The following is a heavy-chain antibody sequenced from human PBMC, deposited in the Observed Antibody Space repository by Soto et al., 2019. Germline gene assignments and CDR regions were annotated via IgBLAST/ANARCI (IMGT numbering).Heavy chain of an antibody. Sequence: QVQLQESGPGLVKPSETPSLTCTVSGGSISSYYWSWIRQPPGKGLEWIGYIYYSGSTNYNPSLKSRVTMSVDTSNNQFSLKLRSVNAADTAVYYCARGGGYKFDYWGQGTLVTVSS. D-gene: IGHD5-12*01. CDR1: GGSISSYY. CDR2: IYYSGST. J-gene: IGHJ4*02. V-gene: IGHV4-59*01. CDR3: ARGGGYKFDY.